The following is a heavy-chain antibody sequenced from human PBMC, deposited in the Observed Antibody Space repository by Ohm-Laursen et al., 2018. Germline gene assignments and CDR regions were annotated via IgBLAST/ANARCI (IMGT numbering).Heavy chain of an antibody. V-gene: IGHV3-23*01. CDR3: AKDAEYCSGGSCYQNWFDP. Sequence: SRRLSCAAPGFTFSDYAMMWVRQAPGKGLEWVSSISSNSRSTYYADSVKGRFTISRDNSKNTLYLQMNSLRAEDTAVYYCAKDAEYCSGGSCYQNWFDPWGQGTLVTVSS. D-gene: IGHD2-15*01. CDR2: ISSNSRST. J-gene: IGHJ5*02. CDR1: GFTFSDYA.